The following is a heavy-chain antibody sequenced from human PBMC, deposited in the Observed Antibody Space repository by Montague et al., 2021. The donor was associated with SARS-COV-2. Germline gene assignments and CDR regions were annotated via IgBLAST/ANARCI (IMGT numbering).Heavy chain of an antibody. J-gene: IGHJ4*02. CDR3: ARWVVAALPVLDD. V-gene: IGHV4-4*07. CDR2: IYASGGT. CDR1: GDPISGFF. D-gene: IGHD2-15*01. Sequence: SETLSLTCSVSGDPISGFFWNWIRQPAGKGLEWIGCIYASGGTDYNPSXESRVTMSVDTSKNQFSLKVNSVTAADTAVYYCARWVVAALPVLDDWGRGTMVTVSS.